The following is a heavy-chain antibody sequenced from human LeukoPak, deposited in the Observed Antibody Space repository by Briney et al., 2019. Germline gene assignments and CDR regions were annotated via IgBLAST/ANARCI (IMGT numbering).Heavy chain of an antibody. CDR2: IKQDESEK. Sequence: GGALRLSFAASGVTFGNYWMTWVRQAPGKGLEWVANIKQDESEKYYVDSVKGRFTVSRDNSKNSVYLQMNSLRAEDTAMYYCATPVGGVWSFDYWGQGTLVTVSS. D-gene: IGHD2-15*01. J-gene: IGHJ4*02. CDR1: GVTFGNYW. CDR3: ATPVGGVWSFDY. V-gene: IGHV3-7*01.